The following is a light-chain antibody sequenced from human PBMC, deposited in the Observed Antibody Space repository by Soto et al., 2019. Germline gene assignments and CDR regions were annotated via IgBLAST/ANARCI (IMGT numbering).Light chain of an antibody. Sequence: QSALTQPASVSGSPGQSITISCTGTSSDVGSYNLVSWYQQHTGKAPKLIIYEGSKRPSGVSNRFSGSKSGNTASLTISGLQAEDEADYYCWSYAGSGGSGTPSVVFGGGTKLTVL. CDR2: EGS. CDR3: WSYAGSGGSGTPSVV. V-gene: IGLV2-23*01. J-gene: IGLJ2*01. CDR1: SSDVGSYNL.